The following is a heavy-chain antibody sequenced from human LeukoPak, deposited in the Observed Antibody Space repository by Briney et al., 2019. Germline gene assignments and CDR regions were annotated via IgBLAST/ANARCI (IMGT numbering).Heavy chain of an antibody. V-gene: IGHV3-33*01. D-gene: IGHD4-17*01. CDR1: GFTSSSYG. CDR2: IWYDGSNK. Sequence: PGGSLRLSCAASGFTSSSYGMHWVRQAPGKGLEWVAVIWYDGSNKYYADSVKGRFTISRDNSKNTLYLQMNSLRAEDTAVYYCARGPYGDYQKAYFDYWGQGTLVTVSS. CDR3: ARGPYGDYQKAYFDY. J-gene: IGHJ4*02.